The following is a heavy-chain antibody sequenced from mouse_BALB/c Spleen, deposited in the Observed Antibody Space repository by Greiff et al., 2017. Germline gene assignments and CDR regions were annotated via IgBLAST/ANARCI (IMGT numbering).Heavy chain of an antibody. CDR3: ARGVPFAY. CDR1: GYAFTNYL. CDR2: INPGSGGT. V-gene: IGHV1-54*01. J-gene: IGHJ3*01. D-gene: IGHD2-14*01. Sequence: QVQLQQSGAELVRPGTSVKVSCKASGYAFTNYLIEWVKQRPGQGLEWIGVINPGSGGTNYNEKFKGKATLTADKSSSTAYMQLSSLTSDDSAVYYCARGVPFAYWGQGTLVTVSA.